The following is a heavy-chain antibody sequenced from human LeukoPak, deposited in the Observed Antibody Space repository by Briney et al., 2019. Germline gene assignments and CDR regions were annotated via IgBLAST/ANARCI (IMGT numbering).Heavy chain of an antibody. CDR1: GFTFSNAW. CDR2: ISVSGGTT. CDR3: IKEHYTVTTFTFDY. J-gene: IGHJ4*02. D-gene: IGHD4-17*01. V-gene: IGHV3-23*01. Sequence: GGSLRLSCAASGFTFSNAWMSWVRQPPGKGLEWVSTISVSGGTTYYADSVKGRFTISRDNSKNAVYLQMNSLRAEDTAIYYCIKEHYTVTTFTFDYWGQGTLVTVSS.